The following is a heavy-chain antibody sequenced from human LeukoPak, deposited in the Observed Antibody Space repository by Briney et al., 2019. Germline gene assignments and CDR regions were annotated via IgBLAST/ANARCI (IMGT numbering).Heavy chain of an antibody. CDR2: IYSDGKT. CDR1: GVTVSRDY. CDR3: ARVGNYYGSGSYYAKIDS. Sequence: GGSLRLSCAASGVTVSRDYMSWVRQAPGKGLEWVSVIYSDGKTYYADSVKGRFTISRDNSKNTLYLQMNSLRAEDTAVYYCARVGNYYGSGSYYAKIDSWGQGTLATVSS. V-gene: IGHV3-53*05. D-gene: IGHD3-10*01. J-gene: IGHJ4*02.